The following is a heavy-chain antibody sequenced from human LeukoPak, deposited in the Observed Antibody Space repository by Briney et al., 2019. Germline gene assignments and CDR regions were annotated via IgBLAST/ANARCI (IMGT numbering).Heavy chain of an antibody. D-gene: IGHD2-21*01. V-gene: IGHV1-69*13. CDR2: IMFTFGTT. J-gene: IGHJ3*01. Sequence: SVKVSFKDSGGSFSKYGITWVRQAPGQGLEWMGGIMFTFGTTKYAQRFQGRVTISADESTSTAYMEVSSLRSEDTAVYYCARIAYCGADCHAFDVWGQGTMVIVSS. CDR1: GGSFSKYG. CDR3: ARIAYCGADCHAFDV.